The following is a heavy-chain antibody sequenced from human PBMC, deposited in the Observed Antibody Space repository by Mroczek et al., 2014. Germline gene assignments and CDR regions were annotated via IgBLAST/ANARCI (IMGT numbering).Heavy chain of an antibody. J-gene: IGHJ6*03. V-gene: IGHV3-23*04. CDR3: AKALWFGELPPTPYYYYMDV. CDR1: GFTFSSYA. CDR2: ISGSGGST. D-gene: IGHD3-10*01. Sequence: VQLVQSGGGLVQPGGSLRLSCAASGFTFSSYAMSWVRQAPGKGLEWVSAISGSGGSTYYADSVKGRFTISRDNSKNTLYLQMNSLRAEDTAVYYCAKALWFGELPPTPYYYYMDVWGKGTTVTVSS.